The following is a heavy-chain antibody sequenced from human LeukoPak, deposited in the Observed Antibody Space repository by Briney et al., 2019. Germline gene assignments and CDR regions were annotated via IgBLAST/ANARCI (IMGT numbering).Heavy chain of an antibody. Sequence: GRSLRLSCAASGFTFDDYAMHWVRQAPGKGLEWVSGISWNSGSIGYADSVKGRFTISRDNAKNSLYLQMNSLRAEDTALYYCAKACSGQWLNYFDYWGQGTLVTVSS. CDR2: ISWNSGSI. CDR3: AKACSGQWLNYFDY. J-gene: IGHJ4*02. V-gene: IGHV3-9*01. D-gene: IGHD6-19*01. CDR1: GFTFDDYA.